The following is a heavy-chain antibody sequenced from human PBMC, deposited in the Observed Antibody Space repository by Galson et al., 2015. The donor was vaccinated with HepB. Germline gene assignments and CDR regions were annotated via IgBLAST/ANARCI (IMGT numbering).Heavy chain of an antibody. CDR2: IDPSDSYT. CDR3: TTDGVYVLDAFDI. V-gene: IGHV5-10-1*01. J-gene: IGHJ3*02. Sequence: QSGAEVKKPGESLRISCEGSEYSFTSYWITWVRQMPGKGLEWMGTIDPSDSYTNYSPSFQGHVTISADKSISTAYLQWTSLKASDTAVYYCTTDGVYVLDAFDIWGQGTMVTVSS. CDR1: EYSFTSYW. D-gene: IGHD5/OR15-5a*01.